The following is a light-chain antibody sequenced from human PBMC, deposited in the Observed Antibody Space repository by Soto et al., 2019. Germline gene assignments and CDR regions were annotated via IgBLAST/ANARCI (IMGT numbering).Light chain of an antibody. V-gene: IGLV4-69*01. CDR3: QTWGTGIHVV. J-gene: IGLJ2*01. CDR1: SGHSSDA. CDR2: LDSDGSH. Sequence: QLVLTQSPSASASLGASVTLTCTLSSGHSSDAIAWHQQQPEKGPRYLMKLDSDGSHTKGDAIPDRFSGSSSGAERYLTISSLQSEDEADYYCQTWGTGIHVVFGGGTQLTVL.